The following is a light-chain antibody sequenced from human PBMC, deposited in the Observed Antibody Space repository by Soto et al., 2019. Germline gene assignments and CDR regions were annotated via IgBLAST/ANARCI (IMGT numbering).Light chain of an antibody. CDR2: DAS. CDR1: QDINNY. Sequence: DLQMTQSPSSLSASVGDRVTITCQASQDINNYLNWYQQKPGKAPKLLIYDASNLETGVPSRFSGSGSGTDFTFTISSLQPEDIATYYCQQYDNLSFFGGGTKVEIK. V-gene: IGKV1-33*01. J-gene: IGKJ4*01. CDR3: QQYDNLSF.